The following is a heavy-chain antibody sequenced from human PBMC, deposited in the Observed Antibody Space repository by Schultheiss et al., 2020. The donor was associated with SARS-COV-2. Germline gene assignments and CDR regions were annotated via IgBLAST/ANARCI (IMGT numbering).Heavy chain of an antibody. CDR2: IYYSGST. CDR1: GGSISSGYY. V-gene: IGHV4-39*07. J-gene: IGHJ2*01. Sequence: SETLSLTCPVSGGSISSGYYWGWIRQPPGKGLEWIGYIYYSGSTNYNPSLKSRVTISVDTSKNQFSLKLSSVTAADTAVYYCAKAGSSSSFWYFDLWGRGTLVTVSS. CDR3: AKAGSSSSFWYFDL. D-gene: IGHD6-6*01.